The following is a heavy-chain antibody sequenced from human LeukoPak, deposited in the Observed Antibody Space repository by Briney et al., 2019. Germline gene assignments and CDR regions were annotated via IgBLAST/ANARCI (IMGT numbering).Heavy chain of an antibody. CDR2: IYHSGGT. V-gene: IGHV4-30-2*01. CDR1: GGSISSGGYS. D-gene: IGHD3-10*01. Sequence: PSETLSLTCAVSGGSISSGGYSWSWIRQPPGKGLEWIGYIYHSGGTYYNPSLKSRVTISVDRSKNQFSLKLSSVTAADTAVYYCARDARGYYGSGSYSYYFDYWGQGTLVTVSS. J-gene: IGHJ4*02. CDR3: ARDARGYYGSGSYSYYFDY.